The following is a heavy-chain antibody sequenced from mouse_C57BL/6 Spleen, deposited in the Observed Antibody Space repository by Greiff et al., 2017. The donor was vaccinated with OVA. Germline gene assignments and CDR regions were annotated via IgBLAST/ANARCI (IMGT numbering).Heavy chain of an antibody. V-gene: IGHV5-16*01. CDR1: GFTFSDYY. Sequence: DVQLVESEGGLVQPGSSMKLSCTASGFTFSDYYMAWVRQVPEKGLEWVANINYDGSSTYYLDSLKSRFIISRDNAKNILYLQMSSLKSEDTATYYCARDWGGDYYAMDYWGQGTSVTVSS. CDR2: INYDGSST. CDR3: ARDWGGDYYAMDY. J-gene: IGHJ4*01.